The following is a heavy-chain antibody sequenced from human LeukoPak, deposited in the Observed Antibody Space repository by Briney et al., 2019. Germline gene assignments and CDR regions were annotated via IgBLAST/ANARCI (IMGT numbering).Heavy chain of an antibody. J-gene: IGHJ4*02. CDR1: GDSVSSNSAA. Sequence: SQTLSLTCAISGDSVSSNSAAWNWVRQSPSRGLEWLGRTYYRSKWFNDYSISVKSRITVNPDTSKNQFSLQLTSVTPEDTTVYYCARDGGLGLDYFDYWGQGTLVTVSS. CDR3: ARDGGLGLDYFDY. V-gene: IGHV6-1*01. D-gene: IGHD3-16*01. CDR2: TYYRSKWFN.